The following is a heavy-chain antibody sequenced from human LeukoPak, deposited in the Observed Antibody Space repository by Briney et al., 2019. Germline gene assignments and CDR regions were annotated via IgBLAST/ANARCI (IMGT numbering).Heavy chain of an antibody. V-gene: IGHV3-23*01. CDR3: ARESIAAAGFDY. J-gene: IGHJ4*02. CDR2: ISGSGDTT. Sequence: QAGGSLRLSCAASGFTFSSYAMSWVRQAPGKGLEWVSGISGSGDTTYYADSVKGRFTISRDNAKNSLYLQMNSLRAEDTAVYYCARESIAAAGFDYWGQGTLVTVSS. D-gene: IGHD6-13*01. CDR1: GFTFSSYA.